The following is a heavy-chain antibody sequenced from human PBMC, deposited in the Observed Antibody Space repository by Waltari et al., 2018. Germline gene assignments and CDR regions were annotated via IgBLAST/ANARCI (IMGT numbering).Heavy chain of an antibody. CDR1: AGTCSSYA. V-gene: IGHV1-69*04. Sequence: QVQLVQSGAEVKKPGSSVKVSCKASAGTCSSYAITWVRQAPGQGLEWMGGIIPILGIANYAQKFQGRVTITADESTSTAYMELSSLRSEDTAVYYCARGRADYGDPWWFDPWGQGTLVTVSS. CDR2: IIPILGIA. D-gene: IGHD4-17*01. CDR3: ARGRADYGDPWWFDP. J-gene: IGHJ5*02.